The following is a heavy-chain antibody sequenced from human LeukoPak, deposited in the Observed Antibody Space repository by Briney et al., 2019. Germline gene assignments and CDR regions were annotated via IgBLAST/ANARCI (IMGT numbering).Heavy chain of an antibody. Sequence: SGGSLRLSCLASGLTFSHYWMTWVRRAPGRGLEWVANMNQLGNEIYYADSVKGRFTISRDNSKNSLYLQMRSLSVEDTAVYFCARSNWGPEAWGQGTLVTVSS. D-gene: IGHD7-27*01. J-gene: IGHJ5*02. CDR3: ARSNWGPEA. V-gene: IGHV3-7*04. CDR2: MNQLGNEI. CDR1: GLTFSHYW.